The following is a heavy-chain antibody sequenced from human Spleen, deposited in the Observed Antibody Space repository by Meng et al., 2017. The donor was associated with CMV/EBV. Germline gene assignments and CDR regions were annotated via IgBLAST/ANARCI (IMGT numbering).Heavy chain of an antibody. CDR1: GFTFSTYW. V-gene: IGHV3-7*01. D-gene: IGHD3-10*01. CDR3: ARKNYYGSGSYYSGFDY. Sequence: LSLTCASSGFTFSTYWMNWVRQAPGKGLEWVANIKQDGSEKYYVDSVKGRFTISRDNAKNSLYLQMNSLRAEDTAAYYCARKNYYGSGSYYSGFDYWGQGTLVTVSS. CDR2: IKQDGSEK. J-gene: IGHJ4*02.